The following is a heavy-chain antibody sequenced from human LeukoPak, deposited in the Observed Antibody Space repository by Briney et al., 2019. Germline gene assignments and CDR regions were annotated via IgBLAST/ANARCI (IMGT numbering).Heavy chain of an antibody. D-gene: IGHD6-19*01. CDR3: ARGGYSSGWFAGGVNWFDP. CDR1: GASFSGYY. J-gene: IGHJ5*02. V-gene: IGHV4-34*01. CDR2: INLGGST. Sequence: SETLSLTCAVHGASFSGYYWSWIRQPPGKGLEWIGEINLGGSTNYNPSLKSRVTISVDTSKNQFSLKLSSVTAADTAVYYCARGGYSSGWFAGGVNWFDPWGQGTLVTVSS.